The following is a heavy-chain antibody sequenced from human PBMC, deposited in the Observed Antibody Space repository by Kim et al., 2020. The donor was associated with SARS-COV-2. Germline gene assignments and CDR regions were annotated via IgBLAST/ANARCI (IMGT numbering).Heavy chain of an antibody. D-gene: IGHD2-15*01. V-gene: IGHV3-23*03. CDR2: IYSGGSST. Sequence: GGSLRLSCAASGFTFSSYAMSWVRQAPGKGLEWVSVIYSGGSSTYYADSVKGRFTISRDNSKNTLYLQMNSLRAEDTAVYYCAKLGDLGYCSGGSCALDYWGQGTLVTVSS. J-gene: IGHJ4*02. CDR3: AKLGDLGYCSGGSCALDY. CDR1: GFTFSSYA.